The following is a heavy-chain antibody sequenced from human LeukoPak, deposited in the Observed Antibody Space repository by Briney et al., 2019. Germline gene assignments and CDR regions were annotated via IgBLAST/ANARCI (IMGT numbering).Heavy chain of an antibody. J-gene: IGHJ5*02. CDR3: ARSTVTTLNWFDP. CDR1: GGSISSYY. Sequence: SEALSLTCTVSGGSISSYYWSWIRQPPGKGLEWIGYIYYSGSTNYNPSLKSRVTISVDTSKNQFSLKLSSVTAADTVVYYCARSTVTTLNWFDPWGQGTLVTVSS. CDR2: IYYSGST. V-gene: IGHV4-59*12. D-gene: IGHD4-11*01.